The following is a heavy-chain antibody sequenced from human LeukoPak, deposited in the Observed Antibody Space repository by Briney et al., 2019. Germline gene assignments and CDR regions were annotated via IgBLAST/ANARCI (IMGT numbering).Heavy chain of an antibody. V-gene: IGHV4-38-2*02. D-gene: IGHD3-22*01. CDR3: ARYPRTLKDSSGYYFDY. CDR1: GYSISSGYY. Sequence: PSETLSLTCTVSGYSISSGYYWGWIRQPPGKGLEWIGSIYHSGSTYYNPSLKSRVTISVDTSKNQFSLKLSSVTAADTAVYYCARYPRTLKDSSGYYFDYWGQGTLVTVSS. J-gene: IGHJ4*02. CDR2: IYHSGST.